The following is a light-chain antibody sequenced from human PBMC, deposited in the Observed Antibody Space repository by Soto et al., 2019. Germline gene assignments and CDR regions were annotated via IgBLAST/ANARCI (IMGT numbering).Light chain of an antibody. CDR1: QSISSW. CDR3: QQYNSYSCT. CDR2: DAS. V-gene: IGKV1-5*01. J-gene: IGKJ1*01. Sequence: DIQMTQSPSTLSASVGDRVTITCRASQSISSWLAWYQQKPGKAPKLLIYDASSLKSGVPSRFSGSGSGTEFTITISSLQPDDFATYYCQQYNSYSCTFGQGTKV.